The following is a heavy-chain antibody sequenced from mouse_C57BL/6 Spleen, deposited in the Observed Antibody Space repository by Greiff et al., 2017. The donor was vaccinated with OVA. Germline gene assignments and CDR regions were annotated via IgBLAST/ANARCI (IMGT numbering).Heavy chain of an antibody. D-gene: IGHD2-5*01. CDR3: ALYSNYGY. CDR1: GYTFTSYW. CDR2: IDPSDSYT. V-gene: IGHV1-50*01. Sequence: QVQLQQPGAELVKPGASVKLSCKASGYTFTSYWMQWVKQRPGQGLEWIGEIDPSDSYTNYNQKFKGKATLTVDTSSSTAYMQLSSLTSEDSAVXYCALYSNYGYWGQGTTLTVSS. J-gene: IGHJ2*01.